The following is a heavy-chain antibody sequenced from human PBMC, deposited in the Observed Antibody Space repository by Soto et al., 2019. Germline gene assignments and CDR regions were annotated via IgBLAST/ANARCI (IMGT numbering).Heavy chain of an antibody. V-gene: IGHV3-53*01. Sequence: EVQEVESGGGLIQPGGSLRLSCVVSGFTVSSTNYMSWVRQAPGKGLEWVSVIYSGGTTFYADSVKGRFTIYRDNFKNTLYLQMNSLRYKDTAVFYCHGPGYWGQGTLVTVSP. CDR2: IYSGGTT. CDR1: GFTVSSTNY. CDR3: HGPGY. J-gene: IGHJ4*02.